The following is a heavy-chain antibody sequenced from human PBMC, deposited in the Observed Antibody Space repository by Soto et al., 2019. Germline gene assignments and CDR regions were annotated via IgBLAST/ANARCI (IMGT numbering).Heavy chain of an antibody. D-gene: IGHD5-18*01. V-gene: IGHV3-15*07. CDR1: GFTISNAW. J-gene: IGHJ4*02. Sequence: EVQLVESGGGLVKPGGSLRLSCAASGFTISNAWMSWVRQAPGMGLEWVGRIKTKTEGGTTDYAAPVRDRFTISTDDSKNTLYLQMNSLKTEDTAVYYCTRFPRGCSYVDCWGQGTLVTVSS. CDR3: TRFPRGCSYVDC. CDR2: IKTKTEGGTT.